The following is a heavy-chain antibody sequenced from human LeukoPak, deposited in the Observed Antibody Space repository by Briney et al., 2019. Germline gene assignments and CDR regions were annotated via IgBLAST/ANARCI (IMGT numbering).Heavy chain of an antibody. CDR2: IYYSGST. D-gene: IGHD2-2*01. CDR3: ARERGCSSTSCLTNYYYYYGMDV. V-gene: IGHV4-30-4*01. J-gene: IGHJ6*02. Sequence: PSQTLSLTCTVSGGSISSGDYYWSWIRQPPGKGLEWIGYIYYSGSTYYNPSLKSRVTISVDTSKNQFSLKLSSVTAADTAVYYCARERGCSSTSCLTNYYYYYGMDVWGQGTTVTVSS. CDR1: GGSISSGDYY.